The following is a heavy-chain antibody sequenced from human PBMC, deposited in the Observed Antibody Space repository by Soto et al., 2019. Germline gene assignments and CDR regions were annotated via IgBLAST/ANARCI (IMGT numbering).Heavy chain of an antibody. CDR2: INAGNGNT. Sequence: ASVKVSCKASGYTFTSYAMHWVRQAPGQRLEWMGWINAGNGNTKYSQKFQGRVTITRDTSTSTAYMELRSLRSDDTAVYYCGTSVYYGDPKIFDYWGQGTLVTVSS. CDR3: GTSVYYGDPKIFDY. J-gene: IGHJ4*02. V-gene: IGHV1-3*01. D-gene: IGHD4-17*01. CDR1: GYTFTSYA.